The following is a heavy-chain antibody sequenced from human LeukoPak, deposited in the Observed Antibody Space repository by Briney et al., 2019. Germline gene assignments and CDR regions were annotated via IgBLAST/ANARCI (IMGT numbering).Heavy chain of an antibody. V-gene: IGHV4-59*08. CDR2: IYYSGST. Sequence: PSETLSLTCTVSGGSISSYYWSWIRQPPGKGLEWIGYIYYSGSTNYNLSLKSRVTISVDTSKNQFSLKLSSVTAADTAVYYCARLRGYSGYDSPYYYYGMDVWGQGTTVTVSS. CDR3: ARLRGYSGYDSPYYYYGMDV. CDR1: GGSISSYY. J-gene: IGHJ6*02. D-gene: IGHD5-12*01.